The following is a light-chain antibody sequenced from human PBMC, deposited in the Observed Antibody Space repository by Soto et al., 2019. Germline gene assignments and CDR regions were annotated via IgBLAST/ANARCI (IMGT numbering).Light chain of an antibody. Sequence: EIVLTQSPATLSWSPGERCTLSCRASQSVSSYLAWYQQKPGQAPRLLIYDASNRATGIPARFSGSGSGTDFTLTISSLEPEDFAVYYCQQRSNWPLITFGQGTRLEIK. CDR2: DAS. CDR3: QQRSNWPLIT. V-gene: IGKV3-11*01. J-gene: IGKJ5*01. CDR1: QSVSSY.